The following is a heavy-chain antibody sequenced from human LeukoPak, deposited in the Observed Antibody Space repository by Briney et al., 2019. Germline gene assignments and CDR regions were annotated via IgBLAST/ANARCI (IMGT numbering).Heavy chain of an antibody. V-gene: IGHV1-2*02. Sequence: GASVKVSCKASGYTFTGHYMHWVRQAPGQGLEWMGWINPNSGGTNYAQKFQGRVTMTRDTSISTAYMELSRLRSDDTAVYYCARVDYDYVWGSYRYFDYWGQGTLVTVSS. CDR1: GYTFTGHY. CDR3: ARVDYDYVWGSYRYFDY. D-gene: IGHD3-16*02. J-gene: IGHJ4*02. CDR2: INPNSGGT.